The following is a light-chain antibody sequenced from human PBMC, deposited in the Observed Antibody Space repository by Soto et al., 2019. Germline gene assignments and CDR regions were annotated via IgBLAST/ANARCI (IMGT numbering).Light chain of an antibody. Sequence: DIKLTQSPSFLSASVGDRVTITCRASQGIRNYLAWYQQKPGKAPTVVIYGATTLQSGVPSRFSGSGSGTEFTLTISSLQPEDSATYYCQQLNSSPRTFVQGTKLEIK. J-gene: IGKJ2*01. CDR3: QQLNSSPRT. CDR2: GAT. V-gene: IGKV1-9*01. CDR1: QGIRNY.